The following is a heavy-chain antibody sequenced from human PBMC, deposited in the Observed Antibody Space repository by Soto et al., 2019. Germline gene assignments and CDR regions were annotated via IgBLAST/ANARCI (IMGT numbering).Heavy chain of an antibody. CDR3: AGGRYGDY. J-gene: IGHJ4*02. V-gene: IGHV1-18*01. CDR2: ISAHNGNT. Sequence: QVHLVQSGDEVKKPGASVKVYCKASGYTFTSYGITWVRQAPGQGLEWMGWISAHNGNTDYAQKLQGRVIVTRDTSTSTAYMELRSVRSDDAAVYYCAGGRYGDYWGQGALVTVSS. CDR1: GYTFTSYG. D-gene: IGHD1-1*01.